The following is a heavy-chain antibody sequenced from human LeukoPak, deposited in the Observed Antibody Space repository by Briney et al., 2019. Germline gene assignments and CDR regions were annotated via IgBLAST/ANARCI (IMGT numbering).Heavy chain of an antibody. Sequence: PGGSLRLSCAASGFTLSSYAMSWVRQAPGKGLEWVSAISGSGGSTYYADSVKGRFTISRDNSKNTLYLQMNSLRAEDTAVYYCAKDDFKEDTGPEYFQHWGQGTLVTVSS. CDR1: GFTLSSYA. J-gene: IGHJ1*01. CDR2: ISGSGGST. CDR3: AKDDFKEDTGPEYFQH. V-gene: IGHV3-23*01. D-gene: IGHD5-18*01.